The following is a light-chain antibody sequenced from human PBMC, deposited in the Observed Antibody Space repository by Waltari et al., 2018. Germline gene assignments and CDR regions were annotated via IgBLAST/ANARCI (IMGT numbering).Light chain of an antibody. CDR1: SGSIATDY. CDR3: HSYDSSPFWV. V-gene: IGLV6-57*03. CDR2: EDD. Sequence: NFLLTQPHSVSESPGKTVTISCTRSSGSIATDYVQWYQQRPGSAPTTVVYEDDQRPSGVPYRFSGSIDSSSNSASLTISGLKTEDEADYYCHSYDSSPFWVFGGGTKLTVL. J-gene: IGLJ3*02.